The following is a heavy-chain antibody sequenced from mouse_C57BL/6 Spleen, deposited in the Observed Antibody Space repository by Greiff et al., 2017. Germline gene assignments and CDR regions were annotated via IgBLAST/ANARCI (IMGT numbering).Heavy chain of an antibody. CDR2: INPSTGGT. Sequence: DVQLQESGPELVKPGASVKISCKASGYSFTGYYMNWVKQSPEKSLEWIGEINPSTGGTTYNQKFKAKATLTVDKSSSTAYMQLKSLTSEDSAVYYCARSGRPPFAYWGQGTLVTVSA. V-gene: IGHV1-42*01. J-gene: IGHJ3*01. CDR1: GYSFTGYY. D-gene: IGHD3-1*01. CDR3: ARSGRPPFAY.